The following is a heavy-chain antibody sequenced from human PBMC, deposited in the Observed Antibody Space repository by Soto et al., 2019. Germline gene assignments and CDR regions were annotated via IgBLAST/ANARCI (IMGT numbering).Heavy chain of an antibody. CDR3: ASESYGGEFDY. Sequence: ASVKVSCKASGYTFASYAISWMRQAPGQRLEWMGWINAGNGNTKYSQKFQGRVTITRDTSASTAYMELSSLRSEDTAVYYRASESYGGEFDYWGQGTLVTVSS. V-gene: IGHV1-3*01. D-gene: IGHD4-17*01. J-gene: IGHJ4*02. CDR2: INAGNGNT. CDR1: GYTFASYA.